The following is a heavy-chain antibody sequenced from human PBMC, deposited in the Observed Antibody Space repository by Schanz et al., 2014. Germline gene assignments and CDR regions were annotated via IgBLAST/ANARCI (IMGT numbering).Heavy chain of an antibody. D-gene: IGHD2-2*01. J-gene: IGHJ5*02. V-gene: IGHV1-18*01. CDR3: ARDRRRYCSTASCLHDNWFEP. CDR2: ISTFRNEDT. CDR1: GYAFTTYG. Sequence: QVQLVQSGAEVKKPGASVRVSCKVSGYAFTTYGISWVRQAPGQGPEFMGWISTFRNEDTNSAQRFQGRLTMTTDTSTSTAYMELRSLRSDDTAVYYCARDRRRYCSTASCLHDNWFEPWGQGTLVTVSS.